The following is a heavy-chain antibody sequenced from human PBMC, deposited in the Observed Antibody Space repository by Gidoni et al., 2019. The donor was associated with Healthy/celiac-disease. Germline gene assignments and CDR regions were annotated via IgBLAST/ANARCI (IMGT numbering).Heavy chain of an antibody. D-gene: IGHD3-3*01. Sequence: EVQLVQSGAEVKKPGESLRISCKGSGYSFTSYWISWVRQMPGKGLEWMGRIDPSASYTNYSPSFQGHVTISADKSISTAYLQWSSLKASDTAMYYCARLQYYDFWSGYLHYYYMDVWGKGTTVTVS. J-gene: IGHJ6*03. CDR2: IDPSASYT. CDR1: GYSFTSYW. V-gene: IGHV5-10-1*03. CDR3: ARLQYYDFWSGYLHYYYMDV.